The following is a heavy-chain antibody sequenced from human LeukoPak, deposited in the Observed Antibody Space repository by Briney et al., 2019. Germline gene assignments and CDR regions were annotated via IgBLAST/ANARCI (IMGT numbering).Heavy chain of an antibody. CDR3: ARVSPYDILTGYYEPNAFDI. CDR1: GFTFSDYY. CDR2: ISSCGSTI. J-gene: IGHJ3*02. D-gene: IGHD3-9*01. V-gene: IGHV3-11*04. Sequence: GGSLRLSCAASGFTFSDYYMSWIRQAAGKGLGWVSYISSCGSTIYYPDSVKGRFTTSRDNATNSLYLQMNSLRAEDTAVYYCARVSPYDILTGYYEPNAFDIWGQGTMVTVSS.